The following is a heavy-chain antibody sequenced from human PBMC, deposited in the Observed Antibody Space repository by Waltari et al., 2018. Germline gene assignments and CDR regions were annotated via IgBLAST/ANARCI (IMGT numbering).Heavy chain of an antibody. V-gene: IGHV3-30-3*01. J-gene: IGHJ4*02. CDR1: GFTFRIYA. D-gene: IGHD1-26*01. CDR2: ISYDGSNK. Sequence: QVQLVESGGGVVQPGRSLRLSCAASGFTFRIYAMHWVRPAPGKGLEWVAVISYDGSNKYYADSVKGRFTISRDNSKNTLYLQMNSLRAEDTAVYYCARDLVREIVGATNVFDYWGQGTLVTVSS. CDR3: ARDLVREIVGATNVFDY.